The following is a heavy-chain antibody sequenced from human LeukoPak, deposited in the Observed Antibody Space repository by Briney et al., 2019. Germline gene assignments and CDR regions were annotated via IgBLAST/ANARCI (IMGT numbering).Heavy chain of an antibody. J-gene: IGHJ4*02. Sequence: GGSLRLSCAASGFTFSSYSMNWVRQAPGKGLEWVSSISSSSSYIYYADSVKGRFTISRDNAKNSLYLQMNSLRAEDTAVYYCARVFRDSSSPVGYWGQGTLVTVSS. V-gene: IGHV3-21*01. D-gene: IGHD6-13*01. CDR1: GFTFSSYS. CDR2: ISSSSSYI. CDR3: ARVFRDSSSPVGY.